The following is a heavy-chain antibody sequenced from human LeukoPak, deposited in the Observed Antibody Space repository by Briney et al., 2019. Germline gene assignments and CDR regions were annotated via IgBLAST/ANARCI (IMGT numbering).Heavy chain of an antibody. Sequence: PSETLSLTCAVYGVSFSGYYWSWIRQPPGKGLEWIGEINHSGSTNYNPSLKSRVTISVDTSKNQFSLKLSSVTAADTAVYYCARGPAIAAAGRFDYWGQGTLVTVSS. V-gene: IGHV4-34*01. CDR1: GVSFSGYY. CDR3: ARGPAIAAAGRFDY. J-gene: IGHJ4*02. CDR2: INHSGST. D-gene: IGHD6-13*01.